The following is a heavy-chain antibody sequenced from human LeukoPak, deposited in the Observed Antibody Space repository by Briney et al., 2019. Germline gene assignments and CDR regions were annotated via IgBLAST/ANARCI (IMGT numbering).Heavy chain of an antibody. CDR3: ARGSGSFDY. D-gene: IGHD1-26*01. V-gene: IGHV3-21*01. J-gene: IGHJ4*02. Sequence: GGSLRLSCAASGFTFSTYNMNWVRQAPGKGLEWVSSITSSSTNIYYADSVKGRFTISRDNAKNSLYLQMNSLRAEDTAVYYCARGSGSFDYWGQGTLVTVSS. CDR2: ITSSSTNI. CDR1: GFTFSTYN.